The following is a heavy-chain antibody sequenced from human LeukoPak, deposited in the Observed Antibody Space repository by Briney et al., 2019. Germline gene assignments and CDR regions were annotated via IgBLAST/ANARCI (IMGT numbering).Heavy chain of an antibody. Sequence: GGSLRLSCAASGFTFSNYAMTWVRQAPGKGLEWVSAISGSGGSTYYADSVKGRFTISRDNSKNTLYLQMNSLGAEDTAVYYCAKDSSADDSSGYSYYFDYWGQGTLVTVSS. CDR1: GFTFSNYA. D-gene: IGHD3-22*01. CDR2: ISGSGGST. V-gene: IGHV3-23*01. J-gene: IGHJ4*02. CDR3: AKDSSADDSSGYSYYFDY.